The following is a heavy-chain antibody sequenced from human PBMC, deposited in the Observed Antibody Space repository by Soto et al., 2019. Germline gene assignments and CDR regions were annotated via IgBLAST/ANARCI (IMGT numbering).Heavy chain of an antibody. CDR2: ISAYNGNT. CDR1: GYTFTSYG. V-gene: IGHV1-18*01. CDR3: ARVRGVASIAARSGMDV. J-gene: IGHJ6*02. Sequence: QVRLVQSGAEVKKPGASVKVSCKASGYTFTSYGISWVRQAPGQGLEWMGWISAYNGNTNYAQKLQGRVTMTTDTSTSPAYMELRSLRSDDTAVYYCARVRGVASIAARSGMDVWGQGTTVTVSS. D-gene: IGHD6-6*01.